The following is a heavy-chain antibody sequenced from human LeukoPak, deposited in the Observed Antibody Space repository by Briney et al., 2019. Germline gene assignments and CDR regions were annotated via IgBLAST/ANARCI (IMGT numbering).Heavy chain of an antibody. J-gene: IGHJ5*01. Sequence: GGSLRLSWVASEFIFSDYWMSWVRQAQGKGLEWVANIKQGGREEKYVGSVKGRFAISRDDAKSTLYLQMDSLSGDDTAVYYCARDNGGWFDSWGRGTLVTVSS. CDR3: ARDNGGWFDS. CDR1: EFIFSDYW. CDR2: IKQGGREE. V-gene: IGHV3-7*03. D-gene: IGHD3-10*01.